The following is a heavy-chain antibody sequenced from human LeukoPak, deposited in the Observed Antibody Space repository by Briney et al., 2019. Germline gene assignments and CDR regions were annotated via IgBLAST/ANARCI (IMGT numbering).Heavy chain of an antibody. CDR3: ATYKMGAGGKGS. CDR2: IDYSGST. CDR1: GGSITSGDYH. Sequence: SETLSLTCTVSGGSITSGDYHWSWIRQPPGKGLEWIGYIDYSGSTYCNPSLKGRATLSVDTSKNQFSLRPNSVTVADTAVYYCATYKMGAGGKGSWGQGTLVTVSS. J-gene: IGHJ5*02. D-gene: IGHD6-13*01. V-gene: IGHV4-30-4*01.